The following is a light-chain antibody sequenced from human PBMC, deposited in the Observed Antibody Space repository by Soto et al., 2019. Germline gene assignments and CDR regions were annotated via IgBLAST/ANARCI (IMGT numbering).Light chain of an antibody. Sequence: EIVMTQSPATRSVSPGERATLSCRASQSVSSNLAWYQQKPGQAPRLLIYGASTRATGIPARFSGSGSGTEFTLTIGSLQSEDFAVYYCQQYHDWPRTFGQGTKVEIK. CDR1: QSVSSN. J-gene: IGKJ1*01. V-gene: IGKV3-15*01. CDR3: QQYHDWPRT. CDR2: GAS.